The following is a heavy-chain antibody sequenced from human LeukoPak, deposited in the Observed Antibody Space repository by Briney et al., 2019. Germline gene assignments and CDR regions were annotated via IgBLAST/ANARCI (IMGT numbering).Heavy chain of an antibody. D-gene: IGHD3-9*01. CDR3: AREGGEYYDILTGYYIGWFDP. Sequence: PGGALRLSRAASVFTFSRYSMNWVPEAPGGGRERGSYISSSSTIYYADSVKGRFTISRDNAKNSLYLQMNSLRAEDTAVYYCAREGGEYYDILTGYYIGWFDPWGQGTLVTVSS. CDR2: ISSSSTI. CDR1: VFTFSRYS. J-gene: IGHJ5*02. V-gene: IGHV3-48*04.